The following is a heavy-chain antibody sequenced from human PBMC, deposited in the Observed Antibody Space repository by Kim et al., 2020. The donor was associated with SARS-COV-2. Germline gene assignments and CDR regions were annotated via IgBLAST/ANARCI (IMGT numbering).Heavy chain of an antibody. Sequence: GGSLRLSCAASGFTFSMYWMHWVRQAPGKGLEWVANIAPDGRVKQYSDSVEGRFTVSRDNAENSFNLVMKRLRPADTAGDYCGREMDLWGQGTTVTVSS. CDR3: GREMDL. V-gene: IGHV3-7*03. J-gene: IGHJ6*02. CDR2: IAPDGRVK. CDR1: GFTFSMYW.